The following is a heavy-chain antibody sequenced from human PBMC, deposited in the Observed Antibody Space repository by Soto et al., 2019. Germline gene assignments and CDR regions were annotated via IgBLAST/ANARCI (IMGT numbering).Heavy chain of an antibody. CDR2: ISFSDGGT. CDR3: VKEDRMLGRRYFDL. Sequence: EEQLLESGGGLIQPGGSLRLACAASGFTFSSYAMTWVRQAPGKGLEWVSSISFSDGGTYYADSVKGRLTISRDNSKNTLFLQMHSRRVEDTAVYYCVKEDRMLGRRYFDLWGRGTLVTVSS. D-gene: IGHD2-15*01. V-gene: IGHV3-23*01. CDR1: GFTFSSYA. J-gene: IGHJ2*01.